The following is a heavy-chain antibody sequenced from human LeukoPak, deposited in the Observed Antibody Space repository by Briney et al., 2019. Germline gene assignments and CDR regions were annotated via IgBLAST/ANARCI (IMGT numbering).Heavy chain of an antibody. CDR3: ARAPLGYYDSSGYFDY. Sequence: SETLSLTCAVSGGSISSYYWSWIRQPAGKGLEWIGRIYTSGSANYNPSLKSRVTMSVDTSKNQFSLKLSSVTAADTAVYYCARAPLGYYDSSGYFDYWGQGTLVTVSS. V-gene: IGHV4-4*07. J-gene: IGHJ4*02. D-gene: IGHD3-22*01. CDR2: IYTSGSA. CDR1: GGSISSYY.